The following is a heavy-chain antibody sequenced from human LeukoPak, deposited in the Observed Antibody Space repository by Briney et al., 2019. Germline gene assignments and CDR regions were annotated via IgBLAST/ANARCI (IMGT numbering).Heavy chain of an antibody. D-gene: IGHD3-9*01. CDR2: INPNSGGT. CDR3: ASTLTAHHVDWYPVIHDAFDI. V-gene: IGHV1-2*02. Sequence: ASVKVPCKASGYTFTGYYMHWVRQAPGQGLEWMGWINPNSGGTNYAQKFQGRVTMTRDTSISTAYMELSRLRSDDTAVYYCASTLTAHHVDWYPVIHDAFDIWGQGTMVTVSS. J-gene: IGHJ3*02. CDR1: GYTFTGYY.